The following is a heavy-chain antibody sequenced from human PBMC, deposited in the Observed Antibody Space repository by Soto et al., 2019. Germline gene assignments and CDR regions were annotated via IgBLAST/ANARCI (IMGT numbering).Heavy chain of an antibody. J-gene: IGHJ3*01. CDR3: ARELAAYGGLFF. V-gene: IGHV4-34*01. Sequence: NPSETLSLTCAVYGGSFSGYYWSWIRQPPGKGLEWIGEINHSGSTNYNPSLKSRVTISVDTSKNQFSLKLSSVTAADTAVYYCARELAAYGGLFFWGQGTMVTVSS. D-gene: IGHD3-16*01. CDR1: GGSFSGYY. CDR2: INHSGST.